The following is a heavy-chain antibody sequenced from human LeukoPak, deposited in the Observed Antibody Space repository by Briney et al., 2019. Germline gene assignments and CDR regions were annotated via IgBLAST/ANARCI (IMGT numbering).Heavy chain of an antibody. V-gene: IGHV5-51*01. CDR3: AVTYYYDSSGYLNWFDP. Sequence: GESLKISCKGSGYSFTSYWIGWVRQMPGKGLEWMGIIYPGDSETRYSPSFQGQVTISADKSISTAYLQWSSLKASDTAMYYCAVTYYYDSSGYLNWFDPWGQGTLVTVSS. J-gene: IGHJ5*02. CDR2: IYPGDSET. D-gene: IGHD3-22*01. CDR1: GYSFTSYW.